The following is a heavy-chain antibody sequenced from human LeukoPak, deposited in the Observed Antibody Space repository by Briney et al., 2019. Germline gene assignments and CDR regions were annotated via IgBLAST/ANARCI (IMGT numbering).Heavy chain of an antibody. CDR3: ARDGVGYYDFWSGYYIAYFDY. CDR2: ISAYNGNT. V-gene: IGHV1-18*01. J-gene: IGHJ4*02. D-gene: IGHD3-3*01. Sequence: ASVKVSCKASGYTFTSYGISWVRQAPGQGLEWMGWISAYNGNTNYAQKLQGRVTMTTDTSTSTAYMELRSLRSDDTAVYYCARDGVGYYDFWSGYYIAYFDYWGQGTLVTVSS. CDR1: GYTFTSYG.